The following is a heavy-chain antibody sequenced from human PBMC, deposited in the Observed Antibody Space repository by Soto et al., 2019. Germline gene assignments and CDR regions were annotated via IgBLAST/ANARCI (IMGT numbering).Heavy chain of an antibody. V-gene: IGHV3-23*01. CDR2: ITGSGGGT. J-gene: IGHJ4*02. D-gene: IGHD6-13*01. Sequence: EVQLLESGGGLVQPGGSLRLSCAASGFTFSNYAMTWVRQAPGKGLEWVSVITGSGGGTYFVDSVKGWFTISRDNSKNAVYLQINSLRAEDTAVYYCAKRPLTAAGLDYWGQGTLVTVSS. CDR1: GFTFSNYA. CDR3: AKRPLTAAGLDY.